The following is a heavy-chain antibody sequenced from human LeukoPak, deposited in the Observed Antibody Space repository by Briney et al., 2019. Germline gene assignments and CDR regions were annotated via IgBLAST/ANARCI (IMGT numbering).Heavy chain of an antibody. Sequence: SVKVSCKASGGTFISYAISWVRQAPGQGLEWMGGIIPIFGTANYAQKFQGRVTITADESTSTAYMELSSLRSEDTAVYYCARSTYYYDSSGYYGRGFYYYGMDVWGQGTTVTVSS. V-gene: IGHV1-69*01. CDR3: ARSTYYYDSSGYYGRGFYYYGMDV. J-gene: IGHJ6*02. CDR1: GGTFISYA. D-gene: IGHD3-22*01. CDR2: IIPIFGTA.